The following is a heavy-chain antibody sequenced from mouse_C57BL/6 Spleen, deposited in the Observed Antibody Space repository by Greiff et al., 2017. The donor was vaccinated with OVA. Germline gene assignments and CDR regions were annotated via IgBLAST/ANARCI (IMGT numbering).Heavy chain of an antibody. V-gene: IGHV1-22*01. D-gene: IGHD1-1*01. CDR2: INPNNGGT. J-gene: IGHJ1*03. Sequence: VQLQPSGPELVKPGASVKMSCKASGYTFTDYNMHWVKQSHGKSLEWIGYINPNNGGTSYNQKFKGKATLTVNKSSSTAYMELRSLTSEDSAVYYCALYGSSSWYFDVWGTGTTVTVSS. CDR3: ALYGSSSWYFDV. CDR1: GYTFTDYN.